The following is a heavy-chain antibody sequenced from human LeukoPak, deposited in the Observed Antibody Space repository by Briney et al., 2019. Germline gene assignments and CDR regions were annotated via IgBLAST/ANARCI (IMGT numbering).Heavy chain of an antibody. CDR1: GGSISSSSYY. J-gene: IGHJ6*03. Sequence: SETLSLTCTVSGGSISSSSYYWGWIRQPPGKGLEWIGEIYHSGSTNYNPSLKSRVTISVDKSKNQFSLKLSSVTAADTAVYYCARELRYFDWLSRYYYYMDVWGKGTTVTVSS. D-gene: IGHD3-9*01. CDR2: IYHSGST. CDR3: ARELRYFDWLSRYYYYMDV. V-gene: IGHV4-39*07.